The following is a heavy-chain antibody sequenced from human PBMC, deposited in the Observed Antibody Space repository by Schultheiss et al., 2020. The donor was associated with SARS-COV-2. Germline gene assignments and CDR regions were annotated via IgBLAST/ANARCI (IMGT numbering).Heavy chain of an antibody. CDR3: ARVQVAGTSLDY. CDR2: INHSGST. J-gene: IGHJ4*02. V-gene: IGHV4-34*01. CDR1: GFTFSSYA. Sequence: GSLRLSCAASGFTFSSYAMSWVRQPPGKGLEWIGEINHSGSTNYNPSLKSRVTISVDTSKNQFSLKLSSVTAADTAVYYCARVQVAGTSLDYWGQGTLVTVSS. D-gene: IGHD6-19*01.